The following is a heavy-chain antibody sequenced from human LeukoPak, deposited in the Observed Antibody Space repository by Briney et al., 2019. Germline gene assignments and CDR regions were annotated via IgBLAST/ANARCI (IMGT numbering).Heavy chain of an antibody. CDR1: GFTFSSYG. Sequence: GRSLRLSCAASGFTFSSYGMHWVRQAPGKGLEWVAVISYDGSNKYYADSVKGRFTISRDNSKNTVYLQMNSLRAEDTAVYYCAKDRDGDLDYWGQGTLVTVSS. J-gene: IGHJ4*02. CDR2: ISYDGSNK. CDR3: AKDRDGDLDY. D-gene: IGHD4-17*01. V-gene: IGHV3-30*18.